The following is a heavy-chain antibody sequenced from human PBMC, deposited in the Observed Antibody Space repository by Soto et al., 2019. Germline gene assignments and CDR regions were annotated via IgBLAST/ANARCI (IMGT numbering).Heavy chain of an antibody. Sequence: QVQLQQWGAGLLKPSETLSLTCAVSGGSFSGYYWSWIRQPPGKGLEWIGEINHSGSTNYNPSLKSRVTISVDTSKNQFSLKLSSVTAADTAVYYCARDGYSGSSLPYWGQGTLVTVSS. D-gene: IGHD1-26*01. CDR2: INHSGST. J-gene: IGHJ4*02. V-gene: IGHV4-34*01. CDR1: GGSFSGYY. CDR3: ARDGYSGSSLPY.